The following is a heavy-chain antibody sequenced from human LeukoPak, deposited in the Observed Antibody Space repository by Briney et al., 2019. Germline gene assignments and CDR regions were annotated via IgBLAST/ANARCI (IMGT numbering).Heavy chain of an antibody. D-gene: IGHD2-15*01. CDR1: GFAFSNYW. Sequence: GESLRLSCAASGFAFSNYWVNWARQAPGKGLEWVANIKQDGSETNYVDSVKGRFTISRDNAKNSLYLQMNSLRAEDTALYYCGSTNSFSYWGRGTLVTVSS. CDR3: GSTNSFSY. CDR2: IKQDGSET. V-gene: IGHV3-7*01. J-gene: IGHJ4*02.